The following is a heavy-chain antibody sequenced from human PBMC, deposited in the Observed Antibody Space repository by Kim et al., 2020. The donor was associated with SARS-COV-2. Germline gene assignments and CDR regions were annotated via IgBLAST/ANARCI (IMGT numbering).Heavy chain of an antibody. CDR2: SYYSGDT. CDR3: ARGYYDSSGDLAY. Sequence: SETLSLTCTVSGGSMRSYYWTWIPQSPGKGLEWIGHSYYSGDTNYNPSLKSRVTISVDTSKNQFSLKLTSVTADDTAVYYCARGYYDSSGDLAYWGQGIL. CDR1: GGSMRSYY. J-gene: IGHJ4*02. V-gene: IGHV4-59*13. D-gene: IGHD3-22*01.